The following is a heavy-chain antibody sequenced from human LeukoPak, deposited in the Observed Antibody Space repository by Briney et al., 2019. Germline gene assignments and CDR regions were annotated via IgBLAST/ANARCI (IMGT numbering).Heavy chain of an antibody. CDR3: ATRFSGRPFDP. D-gene: IGHD1-26*01. CDR2: IYSSGST. V-gene: IGHV4-30-4*08. J-gene: IGHJ5*02. CDR1: GASISSGDYH. Sequence: PSQTLSLICTVSGASISSGDYHCTWIRQPPGKGLEWIGYIYSSGSTYYNPSLKSRVSISVDTSKNHFSMQLTSVTAADTAVYYCATRFSGRPFDPWGQGTLVTVSS.